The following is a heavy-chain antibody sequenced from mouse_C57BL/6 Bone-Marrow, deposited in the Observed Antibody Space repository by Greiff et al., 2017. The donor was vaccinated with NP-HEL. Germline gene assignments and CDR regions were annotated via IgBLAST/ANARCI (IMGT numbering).Heavy chain of an antibody. CDR1: GYTFTSYW. CDR3: ARFYGSIYGYFDV. D-gene: IGHD1-1*01. J-gene: IGHJ1*03. V-gene: IGHV1-64*01. Sequence: QVQLQQPGAELVKPGASVKLSCKASGYTFTSYWMHWVKQRPGQGLEWIGMIHPNSGSTNYNEKFKSKATLTVDKSSSTAYMQLSSLTSEDSAVYYCARFYGSIYGYFDVWGTGTTVTVSS. CDR2: IHPNSGST.